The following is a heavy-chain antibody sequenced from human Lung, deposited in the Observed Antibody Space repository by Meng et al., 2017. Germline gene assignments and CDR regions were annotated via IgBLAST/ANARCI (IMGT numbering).Heavy chain of an antibody. D-gene: IGHD6-19*01. CDR3: ARSQQWLDS. J-gene: IGHJ4*02. Sequence: QVHLQQSGPGLVKPSQTLSLTCAISGDSVSSNSAAWNWIRQSPSGGLEWLGRTYYRSKWYNGYAVSVRSRIAINPDTSKNQFSLQLNSVTPEDTAVYYCARSQQWLDSWGQGTLVTVSS. CDR1: GDSVSSNSAA. CDR2: TYYRSKWYN. V-gene: IGHV6-1*01.